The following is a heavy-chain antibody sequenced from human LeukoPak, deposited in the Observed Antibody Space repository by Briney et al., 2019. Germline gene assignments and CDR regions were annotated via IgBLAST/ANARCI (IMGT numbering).Heavy chain of an antibody. CDR2: INPNSGGT. D-gene: IGHD6-13*01. Sequence: GASVKVSCKASGYTFTGYYMHWVRQAPGQGLEWMGWINPNSGGTNYAQKFQGRVTMTRDTSISTAYMELSRLRSDDTAVYYCAVGWRGSSSWTPFDYWGQGTLVTVSS. V-gene: IGHV1-2*02. CDR1: GYTFTGYY. J-gene: IGHJ4*02. CDR3: AVGWRGSSSWTPFDY.